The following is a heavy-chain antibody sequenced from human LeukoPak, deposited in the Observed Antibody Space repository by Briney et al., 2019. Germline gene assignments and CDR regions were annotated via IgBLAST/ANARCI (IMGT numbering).Heavy chain of an antibody. Sequence: PSETLSLTCTVSGGSISSYYWSWIRQPAGKGLEWIGRIYTSGSTNYNPSLKSRVTMSVDTSKNQFSLKLSSVTAADTAVYYCARSSARSRDGWVYFDLWGRGTLVTVSS. D-gene: IGHD3-10*01. CDR1: GGSISSYY. CDR3: ARSSARSRDGWVYFDL. V-gene: IGHV4-4*07. J-gene: IGHJ2*01. CDR2: IYTSGST.